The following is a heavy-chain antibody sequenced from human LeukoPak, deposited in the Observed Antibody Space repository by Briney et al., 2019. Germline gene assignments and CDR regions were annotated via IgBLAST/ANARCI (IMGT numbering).Heavy chain of an antibody. CDR2: ISGDGGST. D-gene: IGHD3-9*01. Sequence: GGSLRLSCAASGFTFDDYAMHWVRQAPGKGLEWVSLISGDGGSTYYADSVKGRFTISRDNSKNSLYLQMNSLRTEDTALYYCAKANYDILTGYYRGSYFDHWGQGTLVTVSS. J-gene: IGHJ4*02. CDR3: AKANYDILTGYYRGSYFDH. V-gene: IGHV3-43*02. CDR1: GFTFDDYA.